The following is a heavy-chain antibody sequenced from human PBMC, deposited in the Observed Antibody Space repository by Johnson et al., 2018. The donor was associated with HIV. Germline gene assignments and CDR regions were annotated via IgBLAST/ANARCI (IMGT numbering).Heavy chain of an antibody. V-gene: IGHV3-66*01. D-gene: IGHD4-23*01. Sequence: VQLVESGGGVVRPGGSLRLSCAASGFTFSSYDMHWVRQATGKGLEWVSVIYSGGSTYYADSVKGRFTISRDNSKNTLYLQMNSLRAEDTAVYYCARGLRRTTVGNDAFDIWGQGTMVTVSS. CDR1: GFTFSSYD. CDR3: ARGLRRTTVGNDAFDI. J-gene: IGHJ3*02. CDR2: IYSGGST.